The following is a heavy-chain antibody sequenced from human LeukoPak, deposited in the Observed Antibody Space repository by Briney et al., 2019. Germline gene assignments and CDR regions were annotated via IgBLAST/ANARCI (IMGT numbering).Heavy chain of an antibody. CDR1: GYSISTGYY. D-gene: IGHD4/OR15-4a*01. Sequence: SETLSLTCTVSGYSISTGYYWGWIRQPPGKGLEWIGSIYHSGNTYYNPSLKSRVTISVDTSKNQFSLKLSSVTAADTAVYYCARAYDYRGYFFYYYMDVWGKGTTVTVSS. CDR3: ARAYDYRGYFFYYYMDV. V-gene: IGHV4-38-2*02. J-gene: IGHJ6*03. CDR2: IYHSGNT.